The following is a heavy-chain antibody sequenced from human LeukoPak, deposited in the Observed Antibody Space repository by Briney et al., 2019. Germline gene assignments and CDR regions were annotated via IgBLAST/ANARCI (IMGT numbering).Heavy chain of an antibody. D-gene: IGHD5-24*01. V-gene: IGHV3-21*01. Sequence: PGGSLRLSCAASGFTFSSYSMTWVRQAPGKGLEWVSSISSSSSYIYYADSVKGRFTISRDNAKNSLYLQMNSLRAEDTAVYYCARGDLIPPLVHSMATIPPMEWGQGTLVTVSS. CDR1: GFTFSSYS. J-gene: IGHJ4*02. CDR2: ISSSSSYI. CDR3: ARGDLIPPLVHSMATIPPME.